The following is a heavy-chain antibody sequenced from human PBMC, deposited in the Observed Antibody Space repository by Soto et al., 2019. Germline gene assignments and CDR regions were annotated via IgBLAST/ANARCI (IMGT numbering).Heavy chain of an antibody. Sequence: PVGSLGLSCAASGFTVSSNYMSWVRQAPGKGLEWVSVIYSGGSTYYADSVKGRFTISRDNSKNTLYLQMNSLRAEDTAVYYCALSSGYSNEDDWGQGYLVTV. D-gene: IGHD3-22*01. J-gene: IGHJ4*02. V-gene: IGHV3-53*01. CDR3: ALSSGYSNEDD. CDR1: GFTVSSNY. CDR2: IYSGGST.